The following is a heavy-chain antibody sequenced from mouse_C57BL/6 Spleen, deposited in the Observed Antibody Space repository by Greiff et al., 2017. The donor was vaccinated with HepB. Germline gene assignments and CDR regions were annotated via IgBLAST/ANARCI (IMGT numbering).Heavy chain of an antibody. CDR3: ARSPDY. CDR2: INPGSGGT. J-gene: IGHJ2*01. V-gene: IGHV1-54*01. CDR1: GYAFTNYL. Sequence: VHLVESGAELVRPGTSVKVSCKASGYAFTNYLIEWVKQRPGQGLEWIGVINPGSGGTNYNEKFKGKATLTADKSSSTAYMQLSSLTSEDSAVYFCARSPDYWGQGTTLTVSS.